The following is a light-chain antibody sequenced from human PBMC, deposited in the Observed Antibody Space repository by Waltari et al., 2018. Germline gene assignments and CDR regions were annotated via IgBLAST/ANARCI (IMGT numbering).Light chain of an antibody. V-gene: IGLV2-14*03. Sequence: QSALPQPASVSGSPGQSITIPCTGTSSDVGGYNYVSCYQQHPGMAPKLMIFDVSNRPSGVSNRFSGSKSGNTASLTISGLQAEDEADYYCSSYTSSSTSYVFGTGTKVTVL. J-gene: IGLJ1*01. CDR2: DVS. CDR1: SSDVGGYNY. CDR3: SSYTSSSTSYV.